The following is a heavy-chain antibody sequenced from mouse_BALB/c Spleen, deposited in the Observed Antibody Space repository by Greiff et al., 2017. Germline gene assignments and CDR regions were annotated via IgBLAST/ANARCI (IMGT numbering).Heavy chain of an antibody. CDR2: INPSTGYT. D-gene: IGHD2-3*01. V-gene: IGHV1-7*01. CDR3: ARVGIYDGYYGYYFDY. J-gene: IGHJ2*01. Sequence: VQLQQSGAELAKPGASVKMSCKASGYTFTSYWMHWVKQRPGQGLEWIGYINPSTGYTEYNQKFKDKATLTADESSSTAYMQLSSLTSEDSAVYYCARVGIYDGYYGYYFDYWGQGTTLTVAS. CDR1: GYTFTSYW.